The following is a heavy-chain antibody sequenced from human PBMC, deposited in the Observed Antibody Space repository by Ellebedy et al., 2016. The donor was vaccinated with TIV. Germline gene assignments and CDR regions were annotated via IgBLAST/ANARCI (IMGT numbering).Heavy chain of an antibody. V-gene: IGHV1-18*04. CDR3: ARETTIGYYYYRLHV. J-gene: IGHJ6*02. CDR2: ISTYNGDT. D-gene: IGHD5-24*01. Sequence: AASVKVSCKASGYIFTTYGINRVRQPPGQGLEWMGWISTYNGDTNYAQKLQGRVTMTTDTSTRTAYMELRSLRSDDTAVYYCARETTIGYYYYRLHVWGQGTTVIVSS. CDR1: GYIFTTYG.